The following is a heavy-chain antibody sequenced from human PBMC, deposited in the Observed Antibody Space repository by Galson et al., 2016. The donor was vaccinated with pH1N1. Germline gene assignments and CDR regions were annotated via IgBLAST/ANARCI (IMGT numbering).Heavy chain of an antibody. CDR3: ARGVIDYDFWSGYQDHAAFDI. CDR1: GDSVSSNSAT. CDR2: TYYRSKWYN. V-gene: IGHV6-1*01. D-gene: IGHD3-3*01. Sequence: CAISGDSVSSNSATWNWIRQSPSRGLEWLGRTYYRSKWYNDYAESVKSRIIISPDTSKNQLSLQLNSVTPADTDVYYCARGVIDYDFWSGYQDHAAFDIWGQGTMVIVSS. J-gene: IGHJ3*02.